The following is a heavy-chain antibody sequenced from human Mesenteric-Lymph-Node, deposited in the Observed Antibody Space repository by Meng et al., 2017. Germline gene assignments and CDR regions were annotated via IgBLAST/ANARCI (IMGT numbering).Heavy chain of an antibody. CDR3: ARGYQYYRDSSGYSY. J-gene: IGHJ4*02. CDR2: SGNKANNFIT. V-gene: IGHV3-72*01. Sequence: GGSLRLSCAASGFTFSDHYMDWVRQAPGKGLEWVGRSGNKANNFITQYAASVRGRFTISRDDSGNSLSLQMNSLKTEDTAVYYCARGYQYYRDSSGYSYWGQGTLVTVSS. D-gene: IGHD3-22*01. CDR1: GFTFSDHY.